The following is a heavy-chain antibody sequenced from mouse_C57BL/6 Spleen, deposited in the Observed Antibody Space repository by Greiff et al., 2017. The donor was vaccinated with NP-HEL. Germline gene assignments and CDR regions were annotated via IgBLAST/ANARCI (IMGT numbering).Heavy chain of an antibody. CDR1: GYTFTSYG. V-gene: IGHV1-81*01. CDR2: IYPRSGNT. Sequence: QVQLQQSGAVLARPGASVKLSCKASGYTFTSYGISWVKQRTGQGLEWIGEIYPRSGNTYYNEKFKGKATLTADKSSSTAYMELRSLTSEDSAVYFCAGADYGRTWFAYWGQGTLVTVSA. CDR3: AGADYGRTWFAY. D-gene: IGHD1-1*01. J-gene: IGHJ3*01.